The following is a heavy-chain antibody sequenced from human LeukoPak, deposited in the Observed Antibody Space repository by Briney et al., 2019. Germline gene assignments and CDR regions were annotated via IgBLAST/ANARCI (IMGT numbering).Heavy chain of an antibody. J-gene: IGHJ3*02. V-gene: IGHV4-59*01. CDR3: AAGGYYGSGAFHI. Sequence: PSETLSLTCTVSGGSINRYYWMWVRQPPGKGLEWIGYISYSGSTNYNPSLKSRVTISEDTSKTQFHLRLRSVTAADTAVYYCAAGGYYGSGAFHIWGQGTTVTVSS. CDR1: GGSINRYY. CDR2: ISYSGST. D-gene: IGHD3-10*01.